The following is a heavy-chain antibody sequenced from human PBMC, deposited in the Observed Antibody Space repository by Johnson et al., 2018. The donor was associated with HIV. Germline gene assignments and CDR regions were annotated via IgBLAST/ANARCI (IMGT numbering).Heavy chain of an antibody. CDR2: IYSGGST. CDR3: ARDLLLPEGLRVAFDI. D-gene: IGHD2-15*01. CDR1: GFTFSNAW. J-gene: IGHJ3*02. V-gene: IGHV3-66*02. Sequence: VQLVESGGGLVKPGGSLRLSCAASGFTFSNAWMSWVRQAPGKGLEYVSAIYSGGSTYYADSVKGRFTISRDNSKNTLYLQMNSLRAEDTAVYYCARDLLLPEGLRVAFDIWGQGTMVTVSS.